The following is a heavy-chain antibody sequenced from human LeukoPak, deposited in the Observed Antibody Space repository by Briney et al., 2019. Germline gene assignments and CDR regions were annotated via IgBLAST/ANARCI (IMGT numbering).Heavy chain of an antibody. CDR3: ARLMAPVGRRSTPFNY. CDR1: GYTFTDYY. V-gene: IGHV1-2*02. CDR2: INPNSGGT. Sequence: GASVKVSCKASGYTFTDYYMHWVRLAPGQGLEWLGWINPNSGGTNYAQKFQGRVTMTRDTSISTAYMELSSLRSDDTAIYYCARLMAPVGRRSTPFNYWGQGTLVTVSS. J-gene: IGHJ4*02. D-gene: IGHD2-2*01.